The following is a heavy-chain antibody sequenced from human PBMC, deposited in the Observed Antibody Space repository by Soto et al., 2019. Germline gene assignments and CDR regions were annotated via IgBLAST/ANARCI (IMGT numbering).Heavy chain of an antibody. CDR2: RYYSGST. Sequence: SETLSLTCSVSGDSISSYSWSWILQPPGKGPEWFGYRYYSGSTNYNPSLKRRVTIPVDTPKNQFSLKLSSVTAAGTAVYDCARDASSIAARLPFIGRDYYYYGMDVWGQGTTVTVSS. CDR1: GDSISSYS. J-gene: IGHJ6*02. V-gene: IGHV4-59*01. D-gene: IGHD6-6*01. CDR3: ARDASSIAARLPFIGRDYYYYGMDV.